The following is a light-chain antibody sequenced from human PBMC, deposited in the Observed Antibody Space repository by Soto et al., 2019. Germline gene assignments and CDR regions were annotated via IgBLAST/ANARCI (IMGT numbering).Light chain of an antibody. CDR3: QQVYVYPST. J-gene: IGKJ4*01. V-gene: IGKV3D-15*01. Sequence: EIVLTQSPATLSVSPGDRVTLSCRASQSVSSNLAWYQQKPGQAPRLLIYGASNRATGIPDRFSGSGSGTDFTLTISSLQPEDFATYYCQQVYVYPSTFGGGTKVDIK. CDR2: GAS. CDR1: QSVSSN.